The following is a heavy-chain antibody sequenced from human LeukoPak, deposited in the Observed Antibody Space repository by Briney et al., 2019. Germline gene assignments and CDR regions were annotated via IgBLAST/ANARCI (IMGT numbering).Heavy chain of an antibody. Sequence: GGSLRLSCAASGFAFSSYGMHWVRQAPGKGLEWVAVIWYDGSNKYYADSVKGRFTISRDNSKNTLYLQMNSLRAEDTAVYYCARDRGVAAATYYYYGMDVWDQGTMVTVSS. J-gene: IGHJ6*02. V-gene: IGHV3-33*01. CDR1: GFAFSSYG. CDR2: IWYDGSNK. D-gene: IGHD6-13*01. CDR3: ARDRGVAAATYYYYGMDV.